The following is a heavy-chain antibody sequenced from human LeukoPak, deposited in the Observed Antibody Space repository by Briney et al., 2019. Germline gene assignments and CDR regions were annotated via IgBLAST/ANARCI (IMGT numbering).Heavy chain of an antibody. CDR3: AKGSNYGDHKGGY. Sequence: PGGSLRLSCAASGFTLSSYAMSWVRQAPGKGLEWVSAISGSGGSTYYADSVKGRFTISRDNSKNTLYLQMNSLRAEDTAVYYCAKGSNYGDHKGGYWGQGTLVTVSS. CDR2: ISGSGGST. CDR1: GFTLSSYA. V-gene: IGHV3-23*01. D-gene: IGHD4-17*01. J-gene: IGHJ4*02.